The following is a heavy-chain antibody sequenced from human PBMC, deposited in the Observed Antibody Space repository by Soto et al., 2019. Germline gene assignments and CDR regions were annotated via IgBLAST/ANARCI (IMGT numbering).Heavy chain of an antibody. J-gene: IGHJ4*02. CDR2: TYYRSKWYN. Sequence: QVLLQQSGPGLVKPSQTLSLTCAISGDSVSSNSAAWNWIRQSPSRGLEWLGRTYYRSKWYNDYALSVKSRITINPDTSKNQFSLKLNSVTPEDTAVYYCARDSDYCDSSGYYPTFDYWGQGTLVTVSS. CDR1: GDSVSSNSAA. CDR3: ARDSDYCDSSGYYPTFDY. V-gene: IGHV6-1*01. D-gene: IGHD3-22*01.